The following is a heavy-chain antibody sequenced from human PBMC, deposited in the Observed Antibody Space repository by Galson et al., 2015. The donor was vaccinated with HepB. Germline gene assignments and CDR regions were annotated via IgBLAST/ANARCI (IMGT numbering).Heavy chain of an antibody. D-gene: IGHD3-10*01. CDR3: AREGLLWFGETISPARYGMDV. V-gene: IGHV1-3*01. CDR1: GYTFTSYA. Sequence: SVTVSCKASGYTFTSYAMHWVRQAPGQRLEWMGWINAGNGNTKYSQKFQGRVTITRDTSASTAYMELSSLRSEDTAVYYCAREGLLWFGETISPARYGMDVWGQGTTVTVSS. J-gene: IGHJ6*02. CDR2: INAGNGNT.